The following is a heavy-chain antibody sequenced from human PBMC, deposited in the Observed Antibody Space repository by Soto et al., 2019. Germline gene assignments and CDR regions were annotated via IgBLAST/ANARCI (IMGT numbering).Heavy chain of an antibody. Sequence: PGGSLRLSCAASGFTFSSYSMNWVRQAPGKGLEWVSYISSSSSTIYYADSVKGRFTISRDNAKNSLYLQMNSLRAEDTAVYYCARVDFDWLPPNYYYYMDVWGKGTTVTVSS. CDR3: ARVDFDWLPPNYYYYMDV. V-gene: IGHV3-48*01. D-gene: IGHD3-9*01. J-gene: IGHJ6*03. CDR1: GFTFSSYS. CDR2: ISSSSSTI.